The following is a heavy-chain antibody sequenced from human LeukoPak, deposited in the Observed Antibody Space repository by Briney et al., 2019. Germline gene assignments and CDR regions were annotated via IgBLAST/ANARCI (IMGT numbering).Heavy chain of an antibody. V-gene: IGHV3-48*03. D-gene: IGHD1-14*01. Sequence: PGGSLRLSCAASGFTFSSYEMNWVRQAPGKGLEWVSYISSSGSTIYYADSVKGRFTISRDNAKNSLYLQMNILRAEDTAVYYCARVGPWVNPDYYYYYMDVWGKGTTVTVSS. CDR3: ARVGPWVNPDYYYYYMDV. J-gene: IGHJ6*03. CDR1: GFTFSSYE. CDR2: ISSSGSTI.